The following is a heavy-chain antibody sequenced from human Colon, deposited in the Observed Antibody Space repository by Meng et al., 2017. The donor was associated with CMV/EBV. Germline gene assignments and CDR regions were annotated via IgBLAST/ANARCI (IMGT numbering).Heavy chain of an antibody. D-gene: IGHD3-10*01. V-gene: IGHV3-33*01. CDR2: ISSDGSKK. CDR3: ARGVTAVGQRHYFDH. Sequence: GESLRLSCKASGINIIWHAMHWVRQAPGKGLEWVATISSDGSKKYYGDSVKGRFTISRDNSRNAQFLELNSLRAEDTAVYYCARGVTAVGQRHYFDHWGQGTQVTVSS. J-gene: IGHJ4*02. CDR1: GINIIWHA.